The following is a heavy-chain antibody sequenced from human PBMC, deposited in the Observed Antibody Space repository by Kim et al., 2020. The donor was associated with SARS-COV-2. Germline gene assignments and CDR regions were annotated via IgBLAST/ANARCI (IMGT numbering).Heavy chain of an antibody. J-gene: IGHJ5*02. Sequence: SETLSLTCAVFGGSISNVDFYWGWIRQPPGKGLEWVGNIDYTGTTYYNPSLKSRVSMSVDSSKNQFSLRLTSLTAADTAVYYCARPYGRRGGGAWCDPWGQGTLVTVSS. V-gene: IGHV4-39*01. D-gene: IGHD4-17*01. CDR3: ARPYGRRGGGAWCDP. CDR1: GGSISNVDFY. CDR2: IDYTGTT.